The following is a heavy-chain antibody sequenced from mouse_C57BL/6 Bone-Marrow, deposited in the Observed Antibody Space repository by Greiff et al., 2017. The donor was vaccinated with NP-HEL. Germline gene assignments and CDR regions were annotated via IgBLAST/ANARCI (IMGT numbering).Heavy chain of an antibody. CDR1: GFSFSNYW. D-gene: IGHD2-3*01. Sequence: EVKLVESGGGLVQPGGSMKLSCVASGFSFSNYWMNWVRQSPEKGLVWVAQIRLKSDNYAIHYAESVKGRFTISRDDSKSSVYLQMNNLRAEDTGIYYCTGRGLLFAYWGQGTLVTVSA. J-gene: IGHJ3*01. CDR3: TGRGLLFAY. V-gene: IGHV6-3*01. CDR2: IRLKSDNYAI.